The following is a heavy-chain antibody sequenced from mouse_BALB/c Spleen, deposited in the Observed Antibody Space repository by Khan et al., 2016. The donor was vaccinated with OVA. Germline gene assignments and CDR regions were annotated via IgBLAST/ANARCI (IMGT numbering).Heavy chain of an antibody. CDR2: ISYSVNT. CDR1: AYSIASDYA. J-gene: IGHJ2*01. D-gene: IGHD1-1*01. Sequence: EVELVESGPGLVKPSQSLSLTCTVTAYSIASDYAWNWLRQFPGNKLEWMGFISYSVNTNYNPSLKSRISITRPTSKNQFFLQLNSVTSEDTVSYYCARVYGGDFDYWGQGTTLTVSS. CDR3: ARVYGGDFDY. V-gene: IGHV3-2*02.